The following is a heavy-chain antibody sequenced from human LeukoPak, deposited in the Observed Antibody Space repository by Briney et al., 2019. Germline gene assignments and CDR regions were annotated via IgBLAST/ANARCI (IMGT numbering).Heavy chain of an antibody. D-gene: IGHD3-22*01. J-gene: IGHJ3*02. Sequence: SETLSLTCTVSGGSISSSSYYWGWIRQPPGKGLEWIGSIYYSGSTYYNPSLKSRVTISVDTSKNQFSLKLSSVTAADTAVYYCARQGGITMIVVVITDAFDIWGQGTMVTVSS. CDR1: GGSISSSSYY. V-gene: IGHV4-39*01. CDR3: ARQGGITMIVVVITDAFDI. CDR2: IYYSGST.